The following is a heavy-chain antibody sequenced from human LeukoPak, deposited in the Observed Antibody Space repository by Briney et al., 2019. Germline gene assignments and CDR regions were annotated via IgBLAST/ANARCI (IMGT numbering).Heavy chain of an antibody. CDR2: INHSGST. D-gene: IGHD3-22*01. CDR1: GGSFSGYY. Sequence: SETLSLTCAVYGGSFSGYYWSWIRQPPGKGPEWIGEINHSGSTNYNPSLKRRVTISVDTSKNQFSLKLSSVTAADTAVYYCARLRWTYYYDSSGYYYVDYWGQGTLVTVSS. V-gene: IGHV4-34*01. J-gene: IGHJ4*02. CDR3: ARLRWTYYYDSSGYYYVDY.